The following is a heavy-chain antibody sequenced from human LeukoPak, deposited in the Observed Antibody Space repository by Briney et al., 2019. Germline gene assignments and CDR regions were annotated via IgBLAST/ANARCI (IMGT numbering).Heavy chain of an antibody. CDR2: ISYDGSNK. CDR3: AKNQDGFWSSYTPMDV. V-gene: IGHV3-30*04. D-gene: IGHD3-3*01. CDR1: GFTFSSYA. Sequence: PGGSLRLSCAASGFTFSSYAMHWVRQAPGKGLEWVAVISYDGSNKYYADSVKGRFTISRDNSKNTLYLQMNSLRVEDTAVYYCAKNQDGFWSSYTPMDVWGQGTTVTVSS. J-gene: IGHJ6*02.